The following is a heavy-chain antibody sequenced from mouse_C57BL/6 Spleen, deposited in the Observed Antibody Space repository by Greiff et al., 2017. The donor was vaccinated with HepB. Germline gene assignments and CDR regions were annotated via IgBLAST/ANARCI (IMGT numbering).Heavy chain of an antibody. J-gene: IGHJ3*01. CDR1: GFTFSDAW. V-gene: IGHV6-6*01. D-gene: IGHD2-5*01. Sequence: EVQLVESGGGLVQPGGSMKLSCAASGFTFSDAWMDWVRQSPEKGLEWVAEIRNKANNHATYYAESVKGRFTISRDDSKSSVYLQMNSLRAEDTGIYYCTGYSNYEGFAYWGQGTLVTVSA. CDR2: IRNKANNHAT. CDR3: TGYSNYEGFAY.